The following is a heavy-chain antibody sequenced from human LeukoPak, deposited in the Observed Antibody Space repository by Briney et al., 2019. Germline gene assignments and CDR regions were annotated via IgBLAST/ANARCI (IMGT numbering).Heavy chain of an antibody. Sequence: SETLSLTCTVSGGAISSYYWSWIRQPPGRGLEYIGFIHYSGSTNYNPSLKSRVTISVDTSKNQFSLKLSSVTAADTAVYYCARGYAPFDPWGQGALVTVSS. J-gene: IGHJ5*02. CDR3: ARGYAPFDP. CDR2: IHYSGST. V-gene: IGHV4-59*08. CDR1: GGAISSYY. D-gene: IGHD5-12*01.